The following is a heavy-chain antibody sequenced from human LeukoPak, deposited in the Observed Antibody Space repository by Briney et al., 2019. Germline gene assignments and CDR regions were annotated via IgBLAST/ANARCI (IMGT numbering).Heavy chain of an antibody. J-gene: IGHJ5*02. D-gene: IGHD3-9*01. CDR2: IFHSGST. CDR1: GDSISGYY. CDR3: ARALRYFDWLLLVTSKFDP. V-gene: IGHV4-59*12. Sequence: PSETLSLTCTVSGDSISGYYWSWVRQPPGKGLEWIGYIFHSGSTKYNPSLESRVTISIDTSKNQFSLRLSSVTAADTAVYYCARALRYFDWLLLVTSKFDPWGQGTLVTVSS.